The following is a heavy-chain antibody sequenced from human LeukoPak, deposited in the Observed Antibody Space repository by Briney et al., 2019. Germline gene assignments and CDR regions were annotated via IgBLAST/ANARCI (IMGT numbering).Heavy chain of an antibody. CDR3: AREGTGFGFDP. J-gene: IGHJ5*02. V-gene: IGHV3-21*01. D-gene: IGHD2-8*02. CDR2: ISSSSSYI. Sequence: GGSLRLSCAASGFTFSSYSMNWVRQAPGKGLEWVSSISSSSSYIYYADSVKGRFTISRDNAKNSLYLRMNSLRAEDTAVYYCAREGTGFGFDPWGQGTLVTVSS. CDR1: GFTFSSYS.